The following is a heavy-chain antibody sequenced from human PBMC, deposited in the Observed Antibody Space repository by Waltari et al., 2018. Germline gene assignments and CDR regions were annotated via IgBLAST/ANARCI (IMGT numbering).Heavy chain of an antibody. CDR1: GGSISRSNYY. CDR3: ARIYGSGSPIPSVDY. J-gene: IGHJ4*02. CDR2: IYHSGST. D-gene: IGHD3-10*01. V-gene: IGHV4-39*01. Sequence: QLQLQESGPGLVKPSETLSLTVTFSGGSISRSNYYWGLILQPPGKGLDWIESIYHSGSTYYNPTLKSRVTISVDTSKNQFSLKLTSVTAADTAVYYCARIYGSGSPIPSVDYWGQGTLVTVSS.